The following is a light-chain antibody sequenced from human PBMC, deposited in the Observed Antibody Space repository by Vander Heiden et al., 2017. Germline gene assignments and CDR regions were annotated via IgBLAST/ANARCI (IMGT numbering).Light chain of an antibody. V-gene: IGLV1-44*01. J-gene: IGLJ3*02. CDR1: TSNIGSTA. CDR2: NNH. Sequence: QSVLTQPPPASGTPGQRVTTSCSGSTSNIGSTAVNWYQRLPGTAPKLLIYNNHHRPSGVPDRFSGSNSVTSASLAISGLQSEDEADYYCTAWDDSLSGWVFGGGTKLTVL. CDR3: TAWDDSLSGWV.